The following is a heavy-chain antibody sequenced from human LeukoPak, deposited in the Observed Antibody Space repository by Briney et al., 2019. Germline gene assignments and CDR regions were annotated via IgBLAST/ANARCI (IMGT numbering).Heavy chain of an antibody. D-gene: IGHD4-17*01. CDR1: GGSISSGDDY. V-gene: IGHV4-30-4*01. Sequence: SQTLSLTCTVSGGSISSGDDYWSWIRQPPGKGLEWIGYIYYSGSTYYNPSLKSRVTISVDTSKNQFSLKLSSVTAADTAVYYCARGKMTTVTNLDYWGQGTLVTVSS. J-gene: IGHJ4*02. CDR2: IYYSGST. CDR3: ARGKMTTVTNLDY.